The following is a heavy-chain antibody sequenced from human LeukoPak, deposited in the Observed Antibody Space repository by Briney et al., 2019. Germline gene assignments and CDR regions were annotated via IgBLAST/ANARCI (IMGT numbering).Heavy chain of an antibody. CDR2: IYYSGST. Sequence: PSETLSLTCTVSGGSISSGGYYWSWIRQHPGKGLEWIGYIYYSGSTNYNPSLKSRVTISVDTSKNQFSLKLSSVTAADTAVYYCAGSYYDFWSGYVPLTNAFDIWGQGTMVTVSS. CDR1: GGSISSGGYY. V-gene: IGHV4-61*08. D-gene: IGHD3-3*01. CDR3: AGSYYDFWSGYVPLTNAFDI. J-gene: IGHJ3*02.